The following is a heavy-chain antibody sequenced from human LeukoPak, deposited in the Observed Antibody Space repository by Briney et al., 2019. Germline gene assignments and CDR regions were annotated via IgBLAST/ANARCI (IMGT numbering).Heavy chain of an antibody. J-gene: IGHJ4*02. D-gene: IGHD1-26*01. CDR3: AREELTSGSYSEALDY. CDR1: GYTFTGYY. Sequence: ASVKVSCKASGYTFTGYYMHWVRQAPGQGLKWMGWIDPNSGGTHYAQKFQDRVTMTRDTSISTAYMELSRLRSDDTAVYYCAREELTSGSYSEALDYWGQGTLVTVSS. CDR2: IDPNSGGT. V-gene: IGHV1-2*02.